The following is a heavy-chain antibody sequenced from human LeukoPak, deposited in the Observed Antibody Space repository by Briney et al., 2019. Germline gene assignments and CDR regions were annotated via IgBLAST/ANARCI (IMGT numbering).Heavy chain of an antibody. V-gene: IGHV3-23*01. D-gene: IGHD6-13*01. Sequence: PGGSLRLSCAASGFTFSSYAMSWVRQAPGKGLEWVSAISGSGGSTYYADSVKGRFTISRDNSKNTLYLQMSSLRAEDTAVYYCAKAPSIAAAGTSAFDIWAKGQWSPSLQ. CDR2: ISGSGGST. CDR1: GFTFSSYA. J-gene: IGHJ3*02. CDR3: AKAPSIAAAGTSAFDI.